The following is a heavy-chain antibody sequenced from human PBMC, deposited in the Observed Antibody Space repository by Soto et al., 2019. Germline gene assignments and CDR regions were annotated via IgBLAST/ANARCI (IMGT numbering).Heavy chain of an antibody. J-gene: IGHJ3*02. CDR3: ARGVYGSGNYYTGPSAFDI. CDR2: TIPVFNTA. V-gene: IGHV1-69*06. D-gene: IGHD3-10*01. Sequence: QVQLEQSGAEVKKPGSSVKVSCKASGGTLSDHGVAWLRQAPGQGLEWMGGTIPVFNTAKYAQKFQGRVTVTADKFTTIAYMKLSILRSDDTAFYFCARGVYGSGNYYTGPSAFDIWGQGTMVIVSS. CDR1: GGTLSDHG.